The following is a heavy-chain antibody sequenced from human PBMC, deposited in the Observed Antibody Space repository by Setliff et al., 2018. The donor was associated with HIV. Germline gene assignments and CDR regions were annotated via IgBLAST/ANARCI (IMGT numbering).Heavy chain of an antibody. CDR3: ARGNGRGYYYYMDV. V-gene: IGHV1-2*02. J-gene: IGHJ6*03. Sequence: ASVKVSCKASGYTFTAYYMHWVRQVPGQGLEWMGWINAYSGGTNSAQNFQGRVTMTRDTSISTAYLELTRLTSVDTAVYYCARGNGRGYYYYMDVWGKGTTVTVSS. CDR1: GYTFTAYY. D-gene: IGHD1-1*01. CDR2: INAYSGGT.